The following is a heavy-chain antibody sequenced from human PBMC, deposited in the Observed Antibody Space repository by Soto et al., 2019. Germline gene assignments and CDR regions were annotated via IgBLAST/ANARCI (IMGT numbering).Heavy chain of an antibody. CDR3: ASTTYPLDYYYYYMDV. CDR1: GFTFSSYS. D-gene: IGHD2-2*01. J-gene: IGHJ6*03. Sequence: PGGSLRLSCAASGFTFSSYSMNWVRQAPGKGLEWVSSISSSSSYIYYADSVKGRFTISRDNAKNSLYLQMNSLRAEDTAVFYCASTTYPLDYYYYYMDVWGKGTTVTVSS. V-gene: IGHV3-21*01. CDR2: ISSSSSYI.